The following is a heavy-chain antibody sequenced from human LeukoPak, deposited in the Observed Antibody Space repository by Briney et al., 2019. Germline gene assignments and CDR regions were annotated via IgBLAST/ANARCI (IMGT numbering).Heavy chain of an antibody. V-gene: IGHV4-34*01. CDR2: INHSGST. J-gene: IGHJ6*03. D-gene: IGHD4-11*01. Sequence: SETLSPTCAVYGGSFSGYYWSWIRQPPGKGLEWIGEINHSGSTNYNPSLKSRVTISVDTSKNQFSLKLSSVAAADTAVYFCARGRVSSSTWYSTYYYFFYMDFWGKGTTVTVSS. CDR3: ARGRVSSSTWYSTYYYFFYMDF. CDR1: GGSFSGYY.